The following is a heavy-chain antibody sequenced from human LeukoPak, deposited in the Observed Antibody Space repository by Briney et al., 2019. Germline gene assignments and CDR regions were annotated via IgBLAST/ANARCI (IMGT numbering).Heavy chain of an antibody. CDR3: ASAVTTGAFDY. Sequence: GRSLRLSCAASGFTFSSYAMHWVRQAPGKGLEWVAVISYDGSNKYYADSAKGRFTISRDNSKNTLYLQMNSLRAEDTAVYYRASAVTTGAFDYWGQGTLVTVSS. CDR2: ISYDGSNK. CDR1: GFTFSSYA. D-gene: IGHD4-17*01. V-gene: IGHV3-30*04. J-gene: IGHJ4*02.